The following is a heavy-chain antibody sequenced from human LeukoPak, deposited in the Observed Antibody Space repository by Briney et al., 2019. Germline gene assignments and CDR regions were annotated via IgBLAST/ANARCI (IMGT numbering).Heavy chain of an antibody. CDR3: ATEYNYYNISGYLDY. D-gene: IGHD3-22*01. V-gene: IGHV3-23*01. CDR2: ISGSGGSP. Sequence: GGSLRLSCSGSGFPLRSYAMSRVRQAPGEGLEWVSAISGSGGSPLQAGPVKGRFTISRDNSKNTRYLQMNSLRDEDTTVYYCATEYNYYNISGYLDYWGQGTLVTVSS. J-gene: IGHJ4*02. CDR1: GFPLRSYA.